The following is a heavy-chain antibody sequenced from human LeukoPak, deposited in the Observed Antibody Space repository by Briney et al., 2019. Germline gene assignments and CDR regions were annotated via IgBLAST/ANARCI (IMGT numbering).Heavy chain of an antibody. V-gene: IGHV3-30*04. CDR1: GFTFSSYT. Sequence: GRSLRLSCEVSGFTFSSYTIHWVRQAPGRGLEWVAVISYDGSKEYYADSVKGRFTISRDNSKNTLYLEVNSLRVEDTAVYYCARDRWASSWSSEYLQHWGQGTLVTVSS. CDR2: ISYDGSKE. D-gene: IGHD6-13*01. CDR3: ARDRWASSWSSEYLQH. J-gene: IGHJ1*01.